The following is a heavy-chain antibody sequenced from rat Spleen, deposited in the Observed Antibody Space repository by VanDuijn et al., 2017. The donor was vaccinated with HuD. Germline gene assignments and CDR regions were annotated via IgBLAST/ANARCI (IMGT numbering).Heavy chain of an antibody. CDR2: ITYEGSNT. V-gene: IGHV5-22*01. Sequence: EVQLVESGGDLVQPGRSLKLSCAASGFTFSNYGMHWIRQAPTKGLEWVASITYEGSNTYYRDSVKGRFTISRDNAKSTLYLQMNSLRSEDTATYYCARQVDGGYCFAYWGQGVMVTVSS. J-gene: IGHJ2*01. CDR1: GFTFSNYG. D-gene: IGHD2-3*01. CDR3: ARQVDGGYCFAY.